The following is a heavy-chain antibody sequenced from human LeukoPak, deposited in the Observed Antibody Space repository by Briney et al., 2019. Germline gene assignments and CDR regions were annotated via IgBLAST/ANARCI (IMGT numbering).Heavy chain of an antibody. CDR1: GYTFTSYD. V-gene: IGHV1-8*01. Sequence: ASVKVSCKASGYTFTSYDINWVRQATGQGLEWMGLMNPNSGNTGYAQKFQGRVTMTRNTSISTAYMELSSLRSEDTAVYYCARGRSSGWTGGYYYYYYGMDVWGQGTTVTVSS. D-gene: IGHD6-19*01. CDR2: MNPNSGNT. J-gene: IGHJ6*02. CDR3: ARGRSSGWTGGYYYYYYGMDV.